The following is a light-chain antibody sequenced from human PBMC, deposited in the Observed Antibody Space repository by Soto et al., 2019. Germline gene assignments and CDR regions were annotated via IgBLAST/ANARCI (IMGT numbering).Light chain of an antibody. V-gene: IGKV3-15*01. CDR1: QSVSSN. J-gene: IGKJ1*01. Sequence: EIVMTQSPATLSVSPGERATLSCRASQSVSSNLAWYQQKPGQAPRLLMYGASTRATGIPDRFSGSGSGTEFTLTISSLQSEDSAVYYCQQHNNWPPWTFGRGTKVEIK. CDR2: GAS. CDR3: QQHNNWPPWT.